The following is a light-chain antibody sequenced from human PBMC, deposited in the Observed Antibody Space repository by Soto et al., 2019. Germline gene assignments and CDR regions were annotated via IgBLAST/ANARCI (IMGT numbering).Light chain of an antibody. J-gene: IGLJ2*01. Sequence: QSALTQPASVSGSPGQSITISCTGTSSDVGGYNYVSWYQQHPGKAPKLMICEVSNRPSGVSNRFSGSKSGNKASLTISGLQAEDEADYYCSSYTSSRTLVFGGGTKLTVL. V-gene: IGLV2-14*01. CDR3: SSYTSSRTLV. CDR2: EVS. CDR1: SSDVGGYNY.